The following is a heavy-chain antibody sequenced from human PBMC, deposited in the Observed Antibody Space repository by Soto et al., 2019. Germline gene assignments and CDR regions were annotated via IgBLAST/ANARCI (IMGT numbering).Heavy chain of an antibody. CDR3: ARSPQSIAVAGIAAFDI. D-gene: IGHD6-19*01. CDR1: GYTFTCYY. Sequence: ASVKVSCKASGYTFTCYYMHWVRQAPGQGLEWMGWINPNSGGTNYAQKFQGWVTMTRDTSISTAYMELSRLRSDDTAVYYCARSPQSIAVAGIAAFDIWGQGTMVTVSS. V-gene: IGHV1-2*04. J-gene: IGHJ3*02. CDR2: INPNSGGT.